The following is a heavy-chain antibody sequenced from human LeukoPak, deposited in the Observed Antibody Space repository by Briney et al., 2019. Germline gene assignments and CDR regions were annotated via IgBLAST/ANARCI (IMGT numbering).Heavy chain of an antibody. Sequence: ASVKVSCKASGYTFTSYGISWVRQAPGQGLEWMRWISAYNGNTNYAQKLQGRVTMTTDTSTSTAYMELRSLRSDDTAVYYCARDSSGYYYYGMDVWGQGTTVTVSS. CDR3: ARDSSGYYYYGMDV. J-gene: IGHJ6*02. V-gene: IGHV1-18*01. CDR1: GYTFTSYG. D-gene: IGHD3-22*01. CDR2: ISAYNGNT.